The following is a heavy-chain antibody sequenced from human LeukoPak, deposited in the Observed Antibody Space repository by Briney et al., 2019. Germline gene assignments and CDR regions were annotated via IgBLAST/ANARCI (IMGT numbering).Heavy chain of an antibody. CDR1: GFTFSIYA. D-gene: IGHD4-17*01. CDR3: AKDPSVYYGDYIIC. J-gene: IGHJ4*02. V-gene: IGHV3-23*01. CDR2: FSVSDKTT. Sequence: GGSLRLSCAASGFTFSIYAMSWVRQAPGKGLEWVSGFSVSDKTTYYADSVKGRFTISRDNSKNTLYLQINSLRAEDTAVYYCAKDPSVYYGDYIICWGQGTLVTVSS.